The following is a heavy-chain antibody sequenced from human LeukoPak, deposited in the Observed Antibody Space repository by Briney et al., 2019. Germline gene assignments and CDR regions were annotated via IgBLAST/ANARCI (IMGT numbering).Heavy chain of an antibody. CDR3: ATDFYDTT. CDR2: IRSNSDGGTI. Sequence: GGSLRLSCATSGFTFSNAWMNWVRQAPGKGLEWVGRIRSNSDGGTIDYAAPVIGRFALSRDDSKNTLYLQMNRLRTEDTAVYYCATDFYDTTWGQGTLVTVSS. V-gene: IGHV3-15*07. CDR1: GFTFSNAW. D-gene: IGHD3-22*01. J-gene: IGHJ5*02.